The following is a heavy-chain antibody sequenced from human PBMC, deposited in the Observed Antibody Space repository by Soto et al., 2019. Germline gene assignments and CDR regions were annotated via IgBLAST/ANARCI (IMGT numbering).Heavy chain of an antibody. D-gene: IGHD6-13*01. J-gene: IGHJ6*02. Sequence: SETLSLTCTVSGGSISSGGYYWSWIRQHPGKGLGWIGYIYYSGSTYYNPSLKSRVTISVDTSKNQFSLKLSSVTAADTAVYYCARQEDSSSWYGTYYYYYGMDVWGQGTTVTVSS. CDR3: ARQEDSSSWYGTYYYYYGMDV. CDR2: IYYSGST. CDR1: GGSISSGGYY. V-gene: IGHV4-39*01.